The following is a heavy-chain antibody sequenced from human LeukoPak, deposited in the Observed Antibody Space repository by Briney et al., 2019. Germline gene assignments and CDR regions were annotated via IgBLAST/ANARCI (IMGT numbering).Heavy chain of an antibody. V-gene: IGHV1-69*06. D-gene: IGHD6-6*01. CDR2: IIPIFGTA. CDR1: GGTFSSYA. J-gene: IGHJ4*02. CDR3: ARARSSSPFDY. Sequence: SVKVSCKASGGTFSSYAISWVRQAPGQGLEWMGGIIPIFGTANYAQKFQGRVTITADKSTSTAYMEMSRLRSDDTAVYYCARARSSSPFDYWGQGTLVTVSS.